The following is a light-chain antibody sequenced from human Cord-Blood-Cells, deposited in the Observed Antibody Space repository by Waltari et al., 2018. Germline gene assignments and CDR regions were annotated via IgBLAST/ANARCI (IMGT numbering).Light chain of an antibody. V-gene: IGKV3-20*01. CDR2: GAS. Sequence: EIVLTQSSGTLSLSPGETATLSCRASQSVSSTYLAWYQQKPRQAPRLLIYGASSRATGIPDRFSGSGSGTDFTLTISRLEPEDFAVYYCQQYGSSPWTFGQGTKVEIK. CDR3: QQYGSSPWT. J-gene: IGKJ1*01. CDR1: QSVSSTY.